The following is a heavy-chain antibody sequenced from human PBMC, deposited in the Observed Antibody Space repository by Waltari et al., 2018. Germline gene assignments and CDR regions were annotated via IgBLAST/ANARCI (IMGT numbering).Heavy chain of an antibody. J-gene: IGHJ4*02. CDR3: ARDSYYGSGSYYYPFDY. CDR2: IIPIFGTA. D-gene: IGHD3-10*01. CDR1: GGTFSSYA. Sequence: QVQLVQSGAEVKKPGSSVKVSCKASGGTFSSYAISWGRQAPGQGLEWMGGIIPIFGTANYAQKFQGRVTITADESTSTAYMELSSLRSEDTAVYYCARDSYYGSGSYYYPFDYWGQGTLVTVSS. V-gene: IGHV1-69*01.